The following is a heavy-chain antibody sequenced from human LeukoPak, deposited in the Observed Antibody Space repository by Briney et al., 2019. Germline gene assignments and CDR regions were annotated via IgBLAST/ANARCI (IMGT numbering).Heavy chain of an antibody. J-gene: IGHJ4*02. V-gene: IGHV4-34*01. Sequence: SETLSLTCAVYGGSFSGYYWSWIRQPPGKGLEWIGEINHSGSTNYNPSLKSRVTISVDTSKNQFSLKLSSVTAADTAVYYCARRVSQRGYSYGCGHYFDYWGQGTLVTVSS. CDR2: INHSGST. D-gene: IGHD5-18*01. CDR3: ARRVSQRGYSYGCGHYFDY. CDR1: GGSFSGYY.